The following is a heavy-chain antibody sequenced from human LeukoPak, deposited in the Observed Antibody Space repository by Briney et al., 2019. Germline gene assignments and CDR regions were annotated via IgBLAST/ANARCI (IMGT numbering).Heavy chain of an antibody. D-gene: IGHD4-23*01. CDR2: ISGSGSST. Sequence: GGSLRLSCAASGFTFSAYAMNWVRQAPAKGLEWVSGISGSGSSTYYGDSVKGRFTIYRDNSKNTLYLQMNSLRVEDTAVYYCAKGPVVNFDYWGQGTLVTVSS. J-gene: IGHJ4*02. CDR1: GFTFSAYA. CDR3: AKGPVVNFDY. V-gene: IGHV3-23*01.